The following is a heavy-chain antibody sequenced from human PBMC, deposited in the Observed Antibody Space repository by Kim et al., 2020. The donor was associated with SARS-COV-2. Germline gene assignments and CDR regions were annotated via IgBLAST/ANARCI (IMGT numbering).Heavy chain of an antibody. CDR2: VHRSGTT. J-gene: IGHJ4*02. D-gene: IGHD5-18*01. V-gene: IGHV4-39*01. CDR3: ARRDTYTFDY. CDR1: GGSVSMFSYY. Sequence: SETLSLTCSVSGGSVSMFSYYWAWIRQSPDKGLEWIGTVHRSGTTFYNPSLKSRVTVSVDMSKNQFSLNLTSLTASDTAIYYCARRDTYTFDYWGQGT.